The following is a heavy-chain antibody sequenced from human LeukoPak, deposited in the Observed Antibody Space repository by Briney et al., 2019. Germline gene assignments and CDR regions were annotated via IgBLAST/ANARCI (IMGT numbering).Heavy chain of an antibody. V-gene: IGHV3-30*02. CDR1: GFTFSSYA. CDR3: AKDSLRERIVGSTTRGVNDY. J-gene: IGHJ4*02. CDR2: IRYDGSNK. D-gene: IGHD1-26*01. Sequence: PGGSLRLSCAASGFTFSSYAMHWVRQAPGKGLEWVAFIRYDGSNKYYADSVKGRFTISRDNSKNTLYLQMNSLRGEDTAVYYCAKDSLRERIVGSTTRGVNDYWGQGTLVTVSS.